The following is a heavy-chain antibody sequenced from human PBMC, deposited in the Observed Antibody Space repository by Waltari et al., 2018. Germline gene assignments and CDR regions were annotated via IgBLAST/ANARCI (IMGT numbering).Heavy chain of an antibody. V-gene: IGHV4-61*02. CDR2: SYTSGRT. Sequence: QVQLQESGPGLVKPSQTLSLTCTVSGGSISSGSYYWSWIRQPAGKGLEWIGRSYTSGRTNYNPSLKSRVTISVDTSKNQFSLKLSSVTAADTAVYYCARGWIQLWSNYFDYWGQGTLVTVSS. D-gene: IGHD5-18*01. CDR1: GGSISSGSYY. CDR3: ARGWIQLWSNYFDY. J-gene: IGHJ4*02.